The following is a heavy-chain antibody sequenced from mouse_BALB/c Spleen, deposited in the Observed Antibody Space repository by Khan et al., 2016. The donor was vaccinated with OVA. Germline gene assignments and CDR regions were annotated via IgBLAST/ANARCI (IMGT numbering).Heavy chain of an antibody. CDR1: GYTFTSYT. J-gene: IGHJ3*01. V-gene: IGHV1-4*01. D-gene: IGHD2-14*01. CDR2: INPSNGYT. CDR3: VRDWANHRNDGWFAY. Sequence: QVQLKQSGAELARPGASVKMSCKASGYTFTSYTIHWIKKRPGQGLEWIGYINPSNGYTNYNQKFKDKATLTTDKSSTTAYLQLSSLTSDDSAVYNWVRDWANHRNDGWFAYWGQGTLVTVSA.